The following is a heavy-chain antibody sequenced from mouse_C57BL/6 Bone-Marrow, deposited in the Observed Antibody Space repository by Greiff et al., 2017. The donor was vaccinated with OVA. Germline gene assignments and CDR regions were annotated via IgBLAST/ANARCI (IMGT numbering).Heavy chain of an antibody. V-gene: IGHV1-59*01. CDR1: GYTFTSYW. J-gene: IGHJ2*01. CDR3: ARWYDYDGYYFDY. CDR2: IDPSDSYT. D-gene: IGHD2-4*01. Sequence: QVQLQQPGAELVRPGTSVKLSCKASGYTFTSYWMHWVKQRPGQGLEWIGVIDPSDSYTNYNQKFKGKATLTVDTSSSTAYTQLSSLTSEDSAVYYCARWYDYDGYYFDYWGQGTTLTVSS.